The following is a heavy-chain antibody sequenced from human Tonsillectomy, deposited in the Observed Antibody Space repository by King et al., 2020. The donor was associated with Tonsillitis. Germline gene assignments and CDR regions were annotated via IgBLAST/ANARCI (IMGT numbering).Heavy chain of an antibody. Sequence: VQLVESGGGLVQPGGSLRLSCAASGFTFRSYAMSWVRQAPGKGLEWVSAISGRGGSTYYADSVTGRFTISRDNSTHTLYLQMNSLRAEDTAVYYCAKLGSFDYGGQGTLVTVSS. CDR1: GFTFRSYA. V-gene: IGHV3-23*04. J-gene: IGHJ4*02. CDR2: ISGRGGST. D-gene: IGHD3-10*01. CDR3: AKLGSFDY.